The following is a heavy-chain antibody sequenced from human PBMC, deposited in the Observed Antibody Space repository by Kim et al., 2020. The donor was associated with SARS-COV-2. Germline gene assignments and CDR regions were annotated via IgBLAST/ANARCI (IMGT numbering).Heavy chain of an antibody. CDR2: IYSDGSSM. V-gene: IGHV3-74*03. J-gene: IGHJ4*02. D-gene: IGHD3-10*01. CDR1: GLQFSGYW. Sequence: GGSLRLSCAASGLQFSGYWMHWVRQVPGKGLEWVSRIYSDGSSMTYADSVKGRFTISVDNAKNTLYLQMNSLEAEDTAGYYCATKLTGTGKFRPYWGQGTLVTVSS. CDR3: ATKLTGTGKFRPY.